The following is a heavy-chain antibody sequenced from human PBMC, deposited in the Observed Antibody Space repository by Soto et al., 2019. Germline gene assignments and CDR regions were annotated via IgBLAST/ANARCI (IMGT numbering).Heavy chain of an antibody. V-gene: IGHV1-18*01. CDR3: ARGTTVETANY. Sequence: QVQLVQSGAEVKKPGASVKVSCKASGYTFTSYGISWVRQAPGQGLEWMGWISAYNGNTNYAQKLQGRVTMTTDTSPSTAYMELRRLRSDEPAAYSWARGTTVETANYWGQGALVTASS. J-gene: IGHJ4*02. CDR2: ISAYNGNT. CDR1: GYTFTSYG. D-gene: IGHD4-17*01.